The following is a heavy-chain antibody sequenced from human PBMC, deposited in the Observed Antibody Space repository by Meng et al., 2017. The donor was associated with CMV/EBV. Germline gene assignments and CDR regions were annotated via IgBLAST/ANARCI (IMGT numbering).Heavy chain of an antibody. Sequence: PPLQEPGPGLVKPSGTLSLPCTVSGGSISSSSYYWGWIRHPPGKGLECIGSIYYSGSTYYNPSLKSRVTISVDTSKNQFSLKLSSVTAADTAVYYCARGVVTMIVVYDPWGQGTLVTVSS. D-gene: IGHD3-22*01. CDR2: IYYSGST. J-gene: IGHJ5*02. CDR1: GGSISSSSYY. V-gene: IGHV4-39*07. CDR3: ARGVVTMIVVYDP.